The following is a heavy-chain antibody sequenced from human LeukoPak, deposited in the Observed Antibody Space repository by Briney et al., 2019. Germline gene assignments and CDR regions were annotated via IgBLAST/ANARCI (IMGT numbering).Heavy chain of an antibody. CDR2: ISGSGGST. V-gene: IGHV3-23*01. J-gene: IGHJ6*03. CDR1: GFTFSSYA. CDR3: AKDHYGGNPRTNYYYYMDV. D-gene: IGHD4/OR15-4a*01. Sequence: GGSLRLSCAASGFTFSSYAMSWVRQAPGKGLEWVSAISGSGGSTYYADSVQGRFTISRDNSKNTLYLQMSSLRAEDTALYYCAKDHYGGNPRTNYYYYMDVWGKGTTVTVSS.